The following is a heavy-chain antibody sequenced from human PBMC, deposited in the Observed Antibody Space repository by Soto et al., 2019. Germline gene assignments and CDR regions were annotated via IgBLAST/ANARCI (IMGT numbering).Heavy chain of an antibody. V-gene: IGHV3-33*01. CDR1: GFTFSSYG. D-gene: IGHD3-22*01. CDR3: ATGDRFYYDTSGYSGYFNY. J-gene: IGHJ4*02. Sequence: QVQLVESGGGVVQPGRSLTVSCAASGFTFSSYGVHWVRQAPGKGLEWVAVIWYDGSNKYYADSVKGRFTISRDNSKNTLYLQMNSLRAEDTAVYYCATGDRFYYDTSGYSGYFNYWGQGTLVTVSS. CDR2: IWYDGSNK.